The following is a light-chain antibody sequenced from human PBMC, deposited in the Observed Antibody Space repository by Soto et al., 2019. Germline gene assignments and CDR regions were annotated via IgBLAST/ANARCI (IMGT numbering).Light chain of an antibody. J-gene: IGKJ1*01. V-gene: IGKV3-15*01. CDR2: GAS. CDR1: QSVSSY. Sequence: EIVFTQSPATLSLSPGDRATLSCRASQSVSSYLAWYQQKPGQAPRLLIYGASSRATGIPARFSGSGSGTEFALTIRSLESEDYAVYYCKQCNNWPRTFGQGTKVDIK. CDR3: KQCNNWPRT.